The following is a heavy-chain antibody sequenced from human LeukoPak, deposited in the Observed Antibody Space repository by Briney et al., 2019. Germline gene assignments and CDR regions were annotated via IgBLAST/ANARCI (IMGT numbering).Heavy chain of an antibody. J-gene: IGHJ6*04. D-gene: IGHD3-9*01. CDR3: ARADWSAGDYYYYYGMDV. CDR1: GFTFSSYW. V-gene: IGHV3-7*03. CDR2: IKQDGSEK. Sequence: GGSPRLSCAASGFTFSSYWMSWVRQAPGKGLEWVANIKQDGSEKYYVDSVKGRFTISRDNAKNSLYLQMNSLRAEDTAVYYCARADWSAGDYYYYYGMDVWGKGTTVTVSS.